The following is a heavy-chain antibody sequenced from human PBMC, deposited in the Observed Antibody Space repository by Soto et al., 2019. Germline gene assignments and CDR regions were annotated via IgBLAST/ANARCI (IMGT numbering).Heavy chain of an antibody. J-gene: IGHJ4*02. Sequence: QVQLQQSGPGLVKPSQTLSLTCTVSDASISTATFYWIRQLPGEALEWIGYIYYSGSAYYNSSLRSRATLSLDTSKSEFSLTLTSLPAADTAVYYCARGEAGVAGRLDYWGQGTLVTVSS. CDR2: IYYSGSA. CDR1: DASISTATFY. V-gene: IGHV4-31*03. CDR3: ARGEAGVAGRLDY. D-gene: IGHD6-19*01.